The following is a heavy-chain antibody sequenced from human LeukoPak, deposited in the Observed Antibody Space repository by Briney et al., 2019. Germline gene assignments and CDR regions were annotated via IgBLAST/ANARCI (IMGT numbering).Heavy chain of an antibody. V-gene: IGHV3-23*01. CDR3: AKIWARGYFDY. J-gene: IGHJ4*02. CDR2: ISGSGGST. CDR1: GFTFSSYA. Sequence: PGGSLRLSCATSGFTFSSYAMSWVRQAPGKGLEWVSSISGSGGSTYYADSVKGRFTISRDTSKSTLYLQMNSLRAEDTAVYYCAKIWARGYFDYWGQGTLVTVSS. D-gene: IGHD5-12*01.